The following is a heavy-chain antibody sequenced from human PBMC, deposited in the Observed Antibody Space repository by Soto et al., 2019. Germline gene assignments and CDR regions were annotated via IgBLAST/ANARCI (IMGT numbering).Heavy chain of an antibody. CDR3: ARYYYGSGSYHDLEYFDY. V-gene: IGHV4-39*01. CDR1: GGSISSSSYY. CDR2: IYYSGST. J-gene: IGHJ4*02. D-gene: IGHD3-10*01. Sequence: SETLSLTCTVSGGSISSSSYYWGWIRQPPGKGLEWIGSIYYSGSTYYNPSLKSRVTISVDTSKNQFSLKLSSVTAADTAVYYCARYYYGSGSYHDLEYFDYWGQRTLVTVSS.